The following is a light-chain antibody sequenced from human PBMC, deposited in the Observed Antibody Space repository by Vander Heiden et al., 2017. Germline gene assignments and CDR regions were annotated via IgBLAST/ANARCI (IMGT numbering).Light chain of an antibody. CDR2: WAS. J-gene: IGKJ2*01. CDR1: QSVFYSSNNKNY. CDR3: QQYYSIPPT. V-gene: IGKV4-1*01. Sequence: DIVMTQSPDFLAVSLGERATINCKSSQSVFYSSNNKNYLAWYQQKPGQPPKLLIDWASTRASGVPDRFSGSGSETDFTRTITSLQAEDVAVYYCQQYYSIPPTFGQGTKLEI.